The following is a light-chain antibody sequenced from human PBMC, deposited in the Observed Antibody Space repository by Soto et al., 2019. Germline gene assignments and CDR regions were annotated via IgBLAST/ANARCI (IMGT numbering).Light chain of an antibody. CDR1: SSDVGGYNY. CDR2: EVI. CDR3: SSYTSRVTYV. V-gene: IGLV2-14*01. Sequence: QSVLTQPASVSGSPGQSITISCTGTSSDVGGYNYVSWYQQHPGKAPKPMIYEVINRPSGVSDRFSGSKSGNTASLIISGLQAEDEADYYCSSYTSRVTYVFGTGTKVTVL. J-gene: IGLJ1*01.